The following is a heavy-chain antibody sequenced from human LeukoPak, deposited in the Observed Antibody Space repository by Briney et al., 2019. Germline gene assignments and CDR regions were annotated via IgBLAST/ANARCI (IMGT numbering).Heavy chain of an antibody. V-gene: IGHV1-8*01. CDR2: MNPNSGNT. J-gene: IGHJ5*02. CDR3: ARGQPFWSGYYDWFDP. Sequence: ASVKVSCKASGYTFTSYDINWVRQATGQGLEWMGWMNPNSGNTGYAQKSQGRVTMTRNTSISTAYMELSSLRSEDTAVYYCARGQPFWSGYYDWFDPWGQGTLVTVSS. CDR1: GYTFTSYD. D-gene: IGHD3-3*01.